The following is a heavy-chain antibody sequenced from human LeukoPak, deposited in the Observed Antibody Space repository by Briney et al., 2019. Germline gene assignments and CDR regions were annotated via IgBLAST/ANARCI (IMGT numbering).Heavy chain of an antibody. D-gene: IGHD2-2*01. CDR2: IYYSGST. CDR3: ARAVGYCSSTSCRNFRVYYYYYMDV. J-gene: IGHJ6*03. Sequence: PSETLSLTCTVSGVSISSSSYYWGWIRQPPGKGLEWIGNIYYSGSTYYNPALKSRVTISIDTSKNQFSLKLSSVTAADTAVYYCARAVGYCSSTSCRNFRVYYYYYMDVWGKGTTVTVSS. V-gene: IGHV4-39*07. CDR1: GVSISSSSYY.